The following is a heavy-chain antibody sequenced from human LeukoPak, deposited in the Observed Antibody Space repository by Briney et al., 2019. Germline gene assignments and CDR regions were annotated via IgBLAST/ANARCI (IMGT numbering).Heavy chain of an antibody. CDR3: ARGHRRGYQRTDAFDL. Sequence: GGSLRLSCAASGHTFSSYAISWVRQAPRKGLEWVSSISSRSDYKYSADSVKGRLTTSRDNAENSLYLQLNGLNVKTRAICSCARGHRRGYQRTDAFDLWGQGTMVSVSS. J-gene: IGHJ3*01. V-gene: IGHV3-21*01. CDR2: ISSRSDYK. D-gene: IGHD6-25*01. CDR1: GHTFSSYA.